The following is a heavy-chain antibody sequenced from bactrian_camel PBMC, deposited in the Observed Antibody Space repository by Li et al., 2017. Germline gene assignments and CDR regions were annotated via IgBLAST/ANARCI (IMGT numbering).Heavy chain of an antibody. CDR2: LYTDGPTT. D-gene: IGHD2*01. Sequence: EVQLEESGGGLVQPGGSLRLSCAASGFTRSSYYMSWFRQTPGREREGVAVLYTDGPTTYHSDSVKGRFTVTLDSRQNTLYLQMHSLKPEDTAIYVCAATRSPVGDFRALQEKWYTYWGQGTQVTVS. CDR1: GFTRSSYY. CDR3: AATRSPVGDFRALQEKWYTY. V-gene: IGHV3S40*01. J-gene: IGHJ4*01.